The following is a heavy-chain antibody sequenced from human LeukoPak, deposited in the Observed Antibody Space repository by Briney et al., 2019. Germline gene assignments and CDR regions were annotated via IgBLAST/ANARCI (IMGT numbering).Heavy chain of an antibody. J-gene: IGHJ6*02. CDR1: GYTFTSYG. CDR3: ARAMGPHYGMDV. D-gene: IGHD3-16*01. CDR2: ISAYNGNT. Sequence: ASVKVSCKASGYTFTSYGISWVRQAPGQGLEWLGWISAYNGNTDYAKKLQGRVTMTTDTSTSTAYMELRSLRSDDTAVYYCARAMGPHYGMDVWGQGTTVTVSS. V-gene: IGHV1-18*01.